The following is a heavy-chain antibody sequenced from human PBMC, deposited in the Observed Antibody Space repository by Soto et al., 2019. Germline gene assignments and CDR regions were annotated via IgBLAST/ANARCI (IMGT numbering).Heavy chain of an antibody. Sequence: QVQLVQSGAEVKKPGASVKVSCKASGYTFISYDINWVRQATGQGLEWMGWMNPNTGYTGYAQKFQGRVTMTSNTSRNTANLELSSLISDGTAVYVCARGDGDIFAYWGQGTLVTVSS. CDR3: ARGDGDIFAY. CDR2: MNPNTGYT. CDR1: GYTFISYD. V-gene: IGHV1-8*01. J-gene: IGHJ4*02.